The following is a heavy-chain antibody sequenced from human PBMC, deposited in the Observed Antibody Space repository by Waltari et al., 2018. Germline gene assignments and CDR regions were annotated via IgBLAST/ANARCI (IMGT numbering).Heavy chain of an antibody. V-gene: IGHV3-23*01. D-gene: IGHD3-10*01. J-gene: IGHJ4*02. CDR3: VKGVWLYGSGAAASYFDY. CDR1: GFSFSRYA. CDR2: IRANSDYT. Sequence: EVQLLESGGGLVEPGGSLRLSCAASGFSFSRYAMSWVRQAPGRGLEWVSLIRANSDYTYHADSVKGRFTISRDNSENTLYLQMNSLRAEDTAVYYCVKGVWLYGSGAAASYFDYWGQGTLVTVSS.